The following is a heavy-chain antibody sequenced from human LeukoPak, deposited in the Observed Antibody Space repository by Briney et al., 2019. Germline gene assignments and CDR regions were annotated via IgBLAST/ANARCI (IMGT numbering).Heavy chain of an antibody. CDR3: VREGFRLMEWSSFDY. CDR1: GFTFSGSA. V-gene: IGHV3-73*01. CDR2: IRSKANSYAT. D-gene: IGHD3-3*01. J-gene: IGHJ4*02. Sequence: PGGSLKLSCAASGFTFSGSAMHWVRQASGKGLEWVGRIRSKANSYATAYAASVKGRFTISRDDSKNTAYLQMNSLKTEDTAVYYCVREGFRLMEWSSFDYWGQGTLVTVSS.